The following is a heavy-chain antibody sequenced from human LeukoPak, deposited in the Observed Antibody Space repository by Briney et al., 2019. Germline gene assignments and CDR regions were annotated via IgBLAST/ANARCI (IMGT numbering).Heavy chain of an antibody. CDR3: ARGDYFDY. Sequence: GESLKISCAASGFTFSSYWMHWVRHAPGKGPVWVSRIKSDGSSITCADSVKGRFTISRDNAKNTLYLQMNSLRDEDTAVYYCARGDYFDYWGQGTLVTVSS. CDR2: IKSDGSSI. V-gene: IGHV3-74*01. CDR1: GFTFSSYW. J-gene: IGHJ4*02.